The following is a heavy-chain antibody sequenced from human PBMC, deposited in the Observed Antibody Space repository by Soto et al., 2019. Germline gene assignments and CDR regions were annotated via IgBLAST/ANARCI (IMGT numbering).Heavy chain of an antibody. J-gene: IGHJ5*02. CDR3: ARDYCSSTSCYLDH. CDR1: GYTFTGYY. Sequence: GASVKVSCKASGYTFTGYYMHWVRQAPGQGLEWMGWINPNSGGTNYAQKFQGWVTMTRDTSISTAYMELSRLRSDDTAVYYCARDYCSSTSCYLDHWGQGTLVTSPQ. D-gene: IGHD2-2*01. CDR2: INPNSGGT. V-gene: IGHV1-2*04.